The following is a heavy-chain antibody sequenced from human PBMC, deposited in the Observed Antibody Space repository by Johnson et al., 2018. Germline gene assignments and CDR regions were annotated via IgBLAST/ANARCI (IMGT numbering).Heavy chain of an antibody. Sequence: EVQLVETGGGLVQPGGSLRLSCAASGFTFSSYSMNWVRQAPGKGLEWVSSISSSSRYIYYADSVNGRFTISRDNAKNSLYLQMNSLRAEDTAVYYCAKDWEIAAVGTGGYFHHWGQGTLVTVSS. CDR2: ISSSSRYI. J-gene: IGHJ1*01. CDR1: GFTFSSYS. CDR3: AKDWEIAAVGTGGYFHH. V-gene: IGHV3-21*01. D-gene: IGHD6-13*01.